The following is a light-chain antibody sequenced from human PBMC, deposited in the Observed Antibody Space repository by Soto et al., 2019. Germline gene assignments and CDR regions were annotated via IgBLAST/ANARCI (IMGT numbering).Light chain of an antibody. CDR2: GNS. CDR1: SSNIGAGYD. J-gene: IGLJ1*01. V-gene: IGLV1-40*01. Sequence: QSVLTQPPSVSGAPGQRVTISCTGSSSNIGAGYDVHWYQQLPGTAPKLLIYGNSNRPSGVPDRFSGSKSGTSASLAITGXXXXXXXXYYCQSYDSSLSVYVFGTGTKL. CDR3: QSYDSSLSVYV.